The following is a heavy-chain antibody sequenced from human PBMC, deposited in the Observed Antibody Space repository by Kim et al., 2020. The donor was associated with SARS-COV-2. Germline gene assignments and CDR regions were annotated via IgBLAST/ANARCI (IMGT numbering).Heavy chain of an antibody. CDR1: GGTFSSYA. Sequence: SVKVSCKASGGTFSSYAISWVRQAPGQGLEWMGGIIPIFGTANYAQKFQGRVTITADESTSTAYMELSSLRSEDTAMYYCASIAAAKEDAFDIWGQGTMVTVSS. CDR3: ASIAAAKEDAFDI. V-gene: IGHV1-69*13. D-gene: IGHD6-13*01. CDR2: IIPIFGTA. J-gene: IGHJ3*02.